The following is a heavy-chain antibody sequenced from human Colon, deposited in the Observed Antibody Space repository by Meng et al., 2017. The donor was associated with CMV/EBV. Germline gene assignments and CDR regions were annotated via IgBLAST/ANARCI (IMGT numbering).Heavy chain of an antibody. V-gene: IGHV3-23*01. CDR3: ATNSDCSSTSCYTYVDY. D-gene: IGHD2-2*02. Sequence: GESLKISCAASGFTFSSYAMSWVHQAPGKGLEWVSAISGSGGSTYYADSVKGRFTISRDNSKNTLYLQMNSLRAEDTAVYYCATNSDCSSTSCYTYVDYWGQGTLVTVSS. CDR2: ISGSGGST. CDR1: GFTFSSYA. J-gene: IGHJ4*02.